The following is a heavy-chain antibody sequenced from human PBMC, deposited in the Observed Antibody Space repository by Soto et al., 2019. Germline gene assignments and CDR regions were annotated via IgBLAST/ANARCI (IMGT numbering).Heavy chain of an antibody. D-gene: IGHD2-2*01. CDR3: ARGRIVVVPADRRGWFDP. Sequence: SETLSLTCAVYGGSFSGYYWSWIRQPPGKGLEWIGEINHSGSTNYNPSLKSRVTISVDTSKNQFSLKLSSVTAADTAVYYCARGRIVVVPADRRGWFDPWGQGTQVTVSS. CDR1: GGSFSGYY. CDR2: INHSGST. V-gene: IGHV4-34*01. J-gene: IGHJ5*02.